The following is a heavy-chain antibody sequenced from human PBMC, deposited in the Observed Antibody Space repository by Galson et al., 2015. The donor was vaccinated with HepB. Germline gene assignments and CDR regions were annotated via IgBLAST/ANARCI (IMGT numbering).Heavy chain of an antibody. J-gene: IGHJ4*02. Sequence: SLRLSCAASGFTFSSYSMNWVRQAPGKGLEWVSFISSGSYYIYYADSVKGRFTISRDNAKNSLFLRMDSLRVEDTAVYYCARDRQKVADAPYQFDYWGQGNLVTVSS. CDR1: GFTFSSYS. CDR3: ARDRQKVADAPYQFDY. D-gene: IGHD2-2*01. V-gene: IGHV3-21*01. CDR2: ISSGSYYI.